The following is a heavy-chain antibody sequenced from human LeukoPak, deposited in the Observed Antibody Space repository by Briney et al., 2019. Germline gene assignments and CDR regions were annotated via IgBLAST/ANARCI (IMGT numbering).Heavy chain of an antibody. D-gene: IGHD2-2*01. V-gene: IGHV3-9*01. J-gene: IGHJ3*02. Sequence: PGRSLRLSCAASGFTFDDYAMHWVRQTPGKGLEWVSGISWHSGSIGYADSVKGRFTISRDNAKNSLYLQMNSLRAEDTALYYCARDHCSSTSCHESLRLDAFDIWGQGTMVTVSS. CDR1: GFTFDDYA. CDR2: ISWHSGSI. CDR3: ARDHCSSTSCHESLRLDAFDI.